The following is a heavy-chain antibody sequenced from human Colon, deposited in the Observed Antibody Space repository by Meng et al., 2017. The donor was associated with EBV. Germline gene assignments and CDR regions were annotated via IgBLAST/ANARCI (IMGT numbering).Heavy chain of an antibody. V-gene: IGHV4-39*07. CDR1: RAPISTSNYS. CDR2: IYFSGST. D-gene: IGHD5-18*01. Sequence: HLEELAPGRLTLSGNLSLPSTLLRAPISTSNYSLGWIRQPPEKGLEWIGSIYFSGSTYYTPSLKSRVSISVDTSKNQCSLKLSSVTAADTAVYACARGGDTAMLSPYFLDWGPGTLVTVSS. J-gene: IGHJ4*02. CDR3: ARGGDTAMLSPYFLD.